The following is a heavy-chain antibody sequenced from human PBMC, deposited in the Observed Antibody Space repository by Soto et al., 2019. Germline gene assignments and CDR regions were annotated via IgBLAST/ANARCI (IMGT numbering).Heavy chain of an antibody. V-gene: IGHV4-4*07. CDR2: IYTSASI. J-gene: IGHJ6*02. D-gene: IGHD6-19*01. CDR3: ARDREAGYNFYYGMDV. CDR1: GADINTYS. Sequence: LSLTCSVSGADINTYSWTWIRQPAGKGLEWIGRIYTSASINYNPSLKGRVTLSVDTSTNQVSLRLASVTAADTAIYYCARDREAGYNFYYGMDVWGQGTTVTVSS.